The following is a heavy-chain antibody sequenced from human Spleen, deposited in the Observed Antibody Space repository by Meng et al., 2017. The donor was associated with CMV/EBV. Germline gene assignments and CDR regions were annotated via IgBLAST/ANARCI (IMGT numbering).Heavy chain of an antibody. D-gene: IGHD3-10*01. V-gene: IGHV3-30*02. CDR3: ARDLGFGSGDLGDV. J-gene: IGHJ6*02. Sequence: GESLKISCAASGFSFSSYGMHWVRQAPGKGLEWVAFIRYDGGKEHYADSVKGRFTISRDNSKNTVYMQMNGLRPEDTDLYYCARDLGFGSGDLGDVWGQGTTVTVSS. CDR2: IRYDGGKE. CDR1: GFSFSSYG.